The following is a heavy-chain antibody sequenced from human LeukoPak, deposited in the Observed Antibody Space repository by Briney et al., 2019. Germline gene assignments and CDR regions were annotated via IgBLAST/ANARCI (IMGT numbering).Heavy chain of an antibody. CDR1: GSSINSGYY. Sequence: PSETLSLTCTVSGSSINSGYYWGWIRQPPGKGLEWIGSIYRSGNTYYNPSLRSRVTISADTSETQFSPKLSSVTATDTAVYYCAKSIRLWYDAFDIWGQGTMVTVSS. CDR2: IYRSGNT. D-gene: IGHD2-15*01. V-gene: IGHV4-38-2*02. CDR3: AKSIRLWYDAFDI. J-gene: IGHJ3*02.